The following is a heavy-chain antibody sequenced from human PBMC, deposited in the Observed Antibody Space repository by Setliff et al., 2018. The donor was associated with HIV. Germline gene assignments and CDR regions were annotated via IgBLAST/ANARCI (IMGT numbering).Heavy chain of an antibody. CDR1: GASVSSHY. CDR2: VYPSGSV. CDR3: ARDQGESTWSYWFDP. J-gene: IGHJ5*02. V-gene: IGHV4-4*07. D-gene: IGHD6-13*01. Sequence: SETLSLTCTVSGASVSSHYWTWIRQPAGKRLEWIGRVYPSGSVNYSPSFQSRVSMSIDTPKNQFSLTLTSVTAADTAVYYCARDQGESTWSYWFDPWGQGTQVTVSS.